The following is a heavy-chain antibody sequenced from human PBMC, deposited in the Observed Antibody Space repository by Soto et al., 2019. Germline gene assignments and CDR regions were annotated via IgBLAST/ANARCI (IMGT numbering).Heavy chain of an antibody. CDR2: ISSSGSTI. J-gene: IGHJ6*02. CDR1: GFTFSDYY. Sequence: GGSLRLSCAASGFTFSDYYMSWIRQAPGKGLEWVSYISSSGSTIYYADSVKGRFTISRDNAKNSPYLQMNSLRAEDTAVYYCARDHSRGLSYYSYGMDVWGQGTTVTVSS. V-gene: IGHV3-11*01. CDR3: ARDHSRGLSYYSYGMDV.